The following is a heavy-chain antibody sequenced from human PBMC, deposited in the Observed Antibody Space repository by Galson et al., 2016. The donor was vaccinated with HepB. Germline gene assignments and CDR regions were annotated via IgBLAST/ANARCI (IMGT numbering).Heavy chain of an antibody. CDR1: GFPFSSYG. CDR2: ISYDSTQK. D-gene: IGHD3-22*01. Sequence: SLRLSCAASGFPFSSYGMHWVRQAPGKGLEWVAVISYDSTQKYYAESVRGRFTISRDNSNNAVYLQMDSLRAEDTAMYYCAKADSGSMIVVVIEYWGQGTLVTVPS. CDR3: AKADSGSMIVVVIEY. J-gene: IGHJ4*02. V-gene: IGHV3-30*18.